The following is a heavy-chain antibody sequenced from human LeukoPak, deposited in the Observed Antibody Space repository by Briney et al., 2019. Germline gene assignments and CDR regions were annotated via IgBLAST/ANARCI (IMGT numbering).Heavy chain of an antibody. D-gene: IGHD2-2*01. J-gene: IGHJ4*02. Sequence: GGSLRLSCAASGFTVSSNYMSWVRQAPGKGLEWVSVIYSGGSTYYADSVKGRFTISRDNSKNTLYLQMGSLRAEDMAVYYCARWSSTSCYDYWGQGTLVTVSS. CDR1: GFTVSSNY. CDR3: ARWSSTSCYDY. V-gene: IGHV3-53*05. CDR2: IYSGGST.